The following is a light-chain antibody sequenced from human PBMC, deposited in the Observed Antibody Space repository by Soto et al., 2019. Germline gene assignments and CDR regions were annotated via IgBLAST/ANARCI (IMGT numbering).Light chain of an antibody. Sequence: DIQMTQSPSTLSASVGDRVTITCRASQSISSWLAWYQQKPGKAPNLLIYDASSLESGVPSRFSGSGSGTEFTLTISSLQPDDFATYFCQQYNTYPMYTFGQGTKLEIK. CDR3: QQYNTYPMYT. V-gene: IGKV1-5*01. J-gene: IGKJ2*01. CDR2: DAS. CDR1: QSISSW.